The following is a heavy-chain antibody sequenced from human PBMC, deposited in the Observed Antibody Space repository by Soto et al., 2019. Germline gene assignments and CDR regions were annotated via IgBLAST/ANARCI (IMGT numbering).Heavy chain of an antibody. CDR3: AGSGLRPGLRWLQLFGAFDI. D-gene: IGHD5-12*01. V-gene: IGHV3-33*01. Sequence: QVQLVESGGGVVQPGRSLRLSCAASGFTFSSYGMHWVRQAPGKGLEWVAVIWYDGSNKYYADSVKGRFTISRDNSKNTLYLQKNSLRAEDTAVYYCAGSGLRPGLRWLQLFGAFDIWGQGTMVTVSS. CDR2: IWYDGSNK. CDR1: GFTFSSYG. J-gene: IGHJ3*02.